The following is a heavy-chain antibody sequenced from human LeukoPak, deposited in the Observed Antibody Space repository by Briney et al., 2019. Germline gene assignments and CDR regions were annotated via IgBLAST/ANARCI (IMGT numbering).Heavy chain of an antibody. CDR2: IRYDGSNK. Sequence: GGSLRLSCAASGFTFSSYGMHWVRQAPGKGLEWVAFIRYDGSNKYYADSVKGRFTISRDNSKNTLYLQMNSLRAEDTAVYYRAKDWIQLNSLDYWGQGTLVTVSS. J-gene: IGHJ4*02. V-gene: IGHV3-30*02. CDR3: AKDWIQLNSLDY. D-gene: IGHD5-18*01. CDR1: GFTFSSYG.